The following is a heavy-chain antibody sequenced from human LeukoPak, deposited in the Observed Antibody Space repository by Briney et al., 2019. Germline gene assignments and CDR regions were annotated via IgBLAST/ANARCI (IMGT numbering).Heavy chain of an antibody. D-gene: IGHD3-22*01. V-gene: IGHV3-23*01. CDR3: AKDPRGYYDSSGYYSFDY. CDR1: GFTFSSYA. Sequence: GGSLRLSCAASGFTFSSYAMSWVRQAPGKGLEWVSAISGIGGSTYYADSVKGRFTISRDNYKNTLYLQMNSLRAEDTAVYYCAKDPRGYYDSSGYYSFDYWGQGTLVTVSS. J-gene: IGHJ4*02. CDR2: ISGIGGST.